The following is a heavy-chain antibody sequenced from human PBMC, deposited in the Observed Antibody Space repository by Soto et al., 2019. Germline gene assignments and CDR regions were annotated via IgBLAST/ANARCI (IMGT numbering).Heavy chain of an antibody. V-gene: IGHV4-39*01. CDR3: GRLDNIAAHLYY. J-gene: IGHJ4*02. CDR1: GGSISSSSYY. D-gene: IGHD6-6*01. Sequence: QLQLQESGPGLVKPSETLSLTCTVSGGSISSSSYYWGWIRHPPGKGLEWIGSIYYSGSTYYNPFFKSRVTISVHTFKNQFSLQLSSVTAADTAVYYCGRLDNIAAHLYYWGQGTLVSVYS. CDR2: IYYSGST.